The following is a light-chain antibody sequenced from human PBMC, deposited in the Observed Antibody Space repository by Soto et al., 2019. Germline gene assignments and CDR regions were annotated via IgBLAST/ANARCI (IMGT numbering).Light chain of an antibody. CDR3: SSYTSSSTLCV. J-gene: IGLJ1*01. CDR2: EVS. Sequence: QSALTQPASVSGSPGQSITIPYTGTSSDVGGYNYVSWYQQHPGKAPKLMIYEVSNRPSGVSNRFSGSKSGNTASLTISGLQAEDEADYYCSSYTSSSTLCVFGTGTK. V-gene: IGLV2-14*01. CDR1: SSDVGGYNY.